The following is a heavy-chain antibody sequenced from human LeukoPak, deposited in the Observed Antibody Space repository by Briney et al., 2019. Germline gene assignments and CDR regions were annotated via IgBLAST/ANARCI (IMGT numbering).Heavy chain of an antibody. CDR1: GGSISSSSYY. Sequence: PSETLSLTCTVSGGSISSSSYYWGWIRQPPGKGLEWIGSIYYSGSTYYNPSLKSRVTISVDTSKNQFSLKLSSVTAADTAVYYCARDTSYSSSWAFDYWGQGTLVTVSS. V-gene: IGHV4-39*02. J-gene: IGHJ4*02. CDR2: IYYSGST. D-gene: IGHD6-13*01. CDR3: ARDTSYSSSWAFDY.